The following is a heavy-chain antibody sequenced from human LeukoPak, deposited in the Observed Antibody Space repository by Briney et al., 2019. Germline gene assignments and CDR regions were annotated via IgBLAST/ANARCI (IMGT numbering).Heavy chain of an antibody. Sequence: PGGSLRLSCAASGFTFSSYGMHWVRQAPGKGLEWVAFIRYDGSNKYYADSVKGRFTISRDNSKNTLYLQMNSLRAEDTAVYYCAKDLRGSYYSGWFDPWGQGTLVTVSS. D-gene: IGHD1-26*01. J-gene: IGHJ5*02. CDR2: IRYDGSNK. CDR1: GFTFSSYG. CDR3: AKDLRGSYYSGWFDP. V-gene: IGHV3-30*02.